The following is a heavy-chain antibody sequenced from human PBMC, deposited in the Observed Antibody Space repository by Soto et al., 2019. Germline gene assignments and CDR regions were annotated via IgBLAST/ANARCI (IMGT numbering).Heavy chain of an antibody. Sequence: EVQLVESGGGLVKPGGSLRLSCAASSFTFSNAWMNWGRQAPGQGLEWVGRMKSKTDGGTIDYAAPVKGRFTISRDDSKNTLFLQMKSLKTEDTAMYYCTTIGSSWGAWGQGTLVTVSS. J-gene: IGHJ1*01. CDR2: MKSKTDGGTI. V-gene: IGHV3-15*07. CDR1: SFTFSNAW. CDR3: TTIGSSWGA. D-gene: IGHD6-13*01.